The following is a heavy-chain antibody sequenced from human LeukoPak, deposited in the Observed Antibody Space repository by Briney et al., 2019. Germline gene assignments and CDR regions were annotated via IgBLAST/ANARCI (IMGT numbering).Heavy chain of an antibody. CDR1: GFTFSTYA. CDR2: VSGTGGRT. V-gene: IGHV3-23*01. Sequence: PGGSLRLSCAASGFTFSTYAMSWVRQAPGKGLEWVSVVSGTGGRTYYADSVKGRFTISRDNSKNTLYLQMNSLRAEDTALYYCVKASSSSPQYNWFDAWGQGTLVTDSS. CDR3: VKASSSSPQYNWFDA. J-gene: IGHJ5*02. D-gene: IGHD6-6*01.